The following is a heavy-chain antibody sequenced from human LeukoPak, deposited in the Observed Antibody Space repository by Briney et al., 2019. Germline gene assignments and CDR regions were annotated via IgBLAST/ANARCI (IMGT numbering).Heavy chain of an antibody. J-gene: IGHJ1*01. V-gene: IGHV4-59*08. CDR2: IYYSGST. CDR3: ASIYYYDSSGSPSSRFFQH. D-gene: IGHD3-22*01. CDR1: GGSISSYY. Sequence: PSETLSLTCTVSGGSISSYYWSWIRQPPGKGLEWIGYIYYSGSTNYNPSLKSRVTISVDTSKNQFSLRLSYVTAADTAVYYCASIYYYDSSGSPSSRFFQHWGQGTLVTVSS.